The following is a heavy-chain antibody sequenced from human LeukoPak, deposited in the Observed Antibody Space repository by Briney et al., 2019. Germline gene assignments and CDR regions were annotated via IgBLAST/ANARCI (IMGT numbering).Heavy chain of an antibody. D-gene: IGHD6-13*01. CDR1: GYTFTSYG. CDR3: ARGRAAAGIEGAFDP. V-gene: IGHV1-18*01. Sequence: VASVKVSCKASGYTFTSYGISWVRQAPGQGLEWMGWISAYNGNTNYAQKLQGRVTMTTDTSTSTAYMELRSLRSDDTAVYYCARGRAAAGIEGAFDPWGQGTLVTVSS. J-gene: IGHJ5*02. CDR2: ISAYNGNT.